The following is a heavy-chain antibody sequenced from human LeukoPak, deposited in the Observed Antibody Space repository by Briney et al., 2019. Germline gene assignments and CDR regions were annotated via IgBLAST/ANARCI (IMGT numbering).Heavy chain of an antibody. D-gene: IGHD3-3*01. CDR1: GYTLTELP. J-gene: IGHJ5*02. Sequence: ASVKVSCKVSGYTLTELPMHWVRQAPGKGLEWMGGFDPEDGETIYAQKFQGRVTMTEGTSTDTAYMELSSLRSEDTAVYYCATAGGVTIFGVVGGNWFDPWGQGTLVTVSS. CDR2: FDPEDGET. V-gene: IGHV1-24*01. CDR3: ATAGGVTIFGVVGGNWFDP.